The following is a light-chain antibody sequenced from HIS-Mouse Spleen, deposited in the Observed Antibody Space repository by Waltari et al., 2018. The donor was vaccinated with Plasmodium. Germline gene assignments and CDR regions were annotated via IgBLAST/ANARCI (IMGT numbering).Light chain of an antibody. Sequence: QSALTQPASVSVSPGQSITISCTGTSRDVGRYNLVPWYQQHPGKAPKRMIYEGSKRPSGVSNRFSGSKSGNTASLTISGLQAEDEADYYCCSYAGSSTFVFGGGTKLTVL. V-gene: IGLV2-23*03. CDR3: CSYAGSSTFV. CDR2: EGS. J-gene: IGLJ3*02. CDR1: SRDVGRYNL.